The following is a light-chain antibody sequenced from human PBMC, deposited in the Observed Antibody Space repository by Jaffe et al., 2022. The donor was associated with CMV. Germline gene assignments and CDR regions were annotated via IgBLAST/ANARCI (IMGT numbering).Light chain of an antibody. Sequence: EIVLTQSPGSLSLSPGERATLSCRARQSVSSSFLAWYQQKPGQAPRLLIYGTSNRATGIPDRFNGSGSGTDFTLTISSLEPEDFAVYYCQQYGGSRLTFGGGTKVEIK. V-gene: IGKV3-20*01. CDR1: QSVSSSF. J-gene: IGKJ4*01. CDR2: GTS. CDR3: QQYGGSRLT.